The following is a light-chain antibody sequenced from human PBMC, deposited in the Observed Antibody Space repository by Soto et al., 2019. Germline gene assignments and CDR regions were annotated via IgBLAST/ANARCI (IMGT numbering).Light chain of an antibody. Sequence: EIVLTQSPGTLSLSPGERATLSCRASQSVSSSYLAWYQQKPGQAPRLLIYGASSRATGIPDRFSGSGSGTDFTLTICRLEPEDFTVYYCQQYGSSPVTFGQGTRLEIK. CDR2: GAS. CDR3: QQYGSSPVT. J-gene: IGKJ5*01. CDR1: QSVSSSY. V-gene: IGKV3-20*01.